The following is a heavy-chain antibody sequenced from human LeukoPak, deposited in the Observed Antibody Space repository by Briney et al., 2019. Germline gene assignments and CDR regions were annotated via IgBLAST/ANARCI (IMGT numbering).Heavy chain of an antibody. D-gene: IGHD6-13*01. CDR3: ARCPGYSSSCNAFDI. CDR1: GFTFDDCG. J-gene: IGHJ3*02. Sequence: PGGSLRLSCAASGFTFDDCGMSWVRQAPGKGLEWVSGINWNGGSTGYADSVKGRFTISRDNAKNSLYLQMNSLRAEDTALYHCARCPGYSSSCNAFDIWGQGTMVTVSS. V-gene: IGHV3-20*01. CDR2: INWNGGST.